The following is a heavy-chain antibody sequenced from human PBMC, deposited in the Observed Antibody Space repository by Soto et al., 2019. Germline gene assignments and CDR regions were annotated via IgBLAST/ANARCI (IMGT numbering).Heavy chain of an antibody. CDR1: GFSLSTSGVG. CDR3: AHKRSGDYPLDY. CDR2: IYWDDSK. V-gene: IGHV2-5*02. D-gene: IGHD4-17*01. J-gene: IGHJ4*02. Sequence: QITLKESGPTLVKPTQTLTLTCTFSGFSLSTSGVGVGWIRQPPGKALEWLTAIYWDDSKEYSPSLQRRRTITKDTSKHQVVLTMTNMDPVDTATYYCAHKRSGDYPLDYWGQGTLVTVSS.